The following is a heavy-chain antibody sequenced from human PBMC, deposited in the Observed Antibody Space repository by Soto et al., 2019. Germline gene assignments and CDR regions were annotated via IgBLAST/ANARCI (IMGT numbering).Heavy chain of an antibody. CDR1: GGSISSGGDY. CDR3: ARVSGDIVVVPAATFDY. Sequence: SESLSLTCTVSGGSISSGGDYWSWIRQHPGKGLEWIGYIYYSGSTYYNPSLKSRVTISVDTSKNQFSLKLSSVTAADTAVYYCARVSGDIVVVPAATFDYWGQGTLVTVSS. V-gene: IGHV4-31*03. D-gene: IGHD2-2*01. J-gene: IGHJ4*02. CDR2: IYYSGST.